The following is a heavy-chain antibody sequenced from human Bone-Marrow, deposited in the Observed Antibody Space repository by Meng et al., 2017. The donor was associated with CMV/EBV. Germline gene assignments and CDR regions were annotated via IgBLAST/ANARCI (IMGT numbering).Heavy chain of an antibody. CDR3: AKDLGRSSWYYFDY. V-gene: IGHV3-23*03. J-gene: IGHJ4*02. Sequence: GESLKISCAASGFAFSTYAMSWVRQAPGKGLEWVSIIYGSNTKTYYADSVKGRFTISRDNSKNTLYLQMNGLGADDTAVYYCAKDLGRSSWYYFDYWDQGTLVTVSS. CDR1: GFAFSTYA. D-gene: IGHD6-13*01. CDR2: IYGSNTKT.